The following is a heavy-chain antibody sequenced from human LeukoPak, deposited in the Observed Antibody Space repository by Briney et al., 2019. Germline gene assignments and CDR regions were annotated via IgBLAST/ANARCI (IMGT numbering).Heavy chain of an antibody. CDR3: ARDVVPGLNWFDP. V-gene: IGHV3-74*01. D-gene: IGHD2-2*01. J-gene: IGHJ5*02. CDR1: GFTFSSYW. Sequence: GGSLRLSCAASGFTFSSYWMHWVRQAPGKGLVWVSRINTDGSSTSYADSVKGQFTISRDNAKNTLYLQMNSLRAEDTAVYYCARDVVPGLNWFDPWGQGTLVTVSS. CDR2: INTDGSST.